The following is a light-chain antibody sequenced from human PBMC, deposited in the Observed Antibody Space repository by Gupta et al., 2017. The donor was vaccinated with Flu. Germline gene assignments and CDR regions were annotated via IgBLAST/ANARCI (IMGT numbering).Light chain of an antibody. V-gene: IGLV2-14*01. Sequence: QSALTQPASVSGSPGQSIAIYCTGTSSDTGGYVYVSWYRQHPGKAPKLMLFEVRRRPAGSSDRFSGSRSGNTASLTISGLLPEDEAFYYCSSYTNANTVVVFGGGTKLTVL. CDR2: EVR. CDR1: SSDTGGYVY. CDR3: SSYTNANTVVV. J-gene: IGLJ2*01.